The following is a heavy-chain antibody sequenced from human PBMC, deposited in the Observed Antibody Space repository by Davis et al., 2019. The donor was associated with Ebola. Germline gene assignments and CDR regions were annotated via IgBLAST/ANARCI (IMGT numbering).Heavy chain of an antibody. CDR2: ISSSSSYI. D-gene: IGHD2-2*01. V-gene: IGHV3-21*01. CDR3: LGKVPAANYYYYGMDV. J-gene: IGHJ6*02. CDR1: GFTFSSYS. Sequence: PGGSLRLSCAASGFTFSSYSMNWVRQAPGKGLEWVSSISSSSSYIYYADSVKGRFTISRDNAKNSLYLQMNSLRAEDTVVYYCLGKVPAANYYYYGMDVWGQGTTVTVSS.